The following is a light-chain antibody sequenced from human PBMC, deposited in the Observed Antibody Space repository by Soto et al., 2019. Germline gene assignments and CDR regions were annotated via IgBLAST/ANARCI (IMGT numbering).Light chain of an antibody. CDR3: QSYDSSLTLRV. J-gene: IGLJ1*01. CDR2: GNS. V-gene: IGLV1-40*01. Sequence: QSVLTQPPSVSGAPGQRVTISCTGSSSNIGAGYDVHWYQQLPGTAPKLLIYGNSNRPSGVPDRFSGSKSGTSASLAITGLQADDEADYSCQSYDSSLTLRVSGTGTKLTVL. CDR1: SSNIGAGYD.